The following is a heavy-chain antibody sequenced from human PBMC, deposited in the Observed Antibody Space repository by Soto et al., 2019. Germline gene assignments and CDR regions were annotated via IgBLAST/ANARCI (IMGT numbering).Heavy chain of an antibody. V-gene: IGHV3-30*04. D-gene: IGHD1-26*01. CDR1: AVTFKNYA. CDR2: ISYDGRNK. CDR3: VGSGSYAGPFDY. J-gene: IGHJ4*02. Sequence: GSLRLSCADSAVTFKNYAIHWVRQPPGKGLEWVAVISYDGRNKYFSDSVKGRFSISRDNSNNTVSLQMSRLTSEDTAVYFCVGSGSYAGPFDYWGPGTLVTVSS.